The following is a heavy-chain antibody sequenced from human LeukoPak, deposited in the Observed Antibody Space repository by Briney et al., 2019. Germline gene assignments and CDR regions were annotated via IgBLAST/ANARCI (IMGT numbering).Heavy chain of an antibody. J-gene: IGHJ4*01. V-gene: IGHV3-48*04. CDR3: ARERTTIVSGTTIGAY. CDR1: GFTFGSYG. D-gene: IGHD2/OR15-2a*01. Sequence: GGSRRLSCAASGFTFGSYGMNWVRQAPGKGLEWVSGISGTGDTIYYADSVKGRFTISRDNAKNSLFLQMNSLTADDTAVYYCARERTTIVSGTTIGAYWGQGTLVTVSS. CDR2: ISGTGDTI.